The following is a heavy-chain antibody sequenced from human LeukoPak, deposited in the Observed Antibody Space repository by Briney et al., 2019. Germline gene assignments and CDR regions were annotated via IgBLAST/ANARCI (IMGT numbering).Heavy chain of an antibody. CDR2: INPNSGGT. CDR1: GYTFTGYY. V-gene: IGHV1-2*02. CDR3: ARDEKQLVPSGYFDY. D-gene: IGHD6-6*01. Sequence: ASVKVSCKASGYTFTGYYMHWVRQAPGQGLEWMGWINPNSGGTSYAQKFQGRVTMTRDTSISTAYMELSRLRSDDTAVYYCARDEKQLVPSGYFDYWGQGTLVTVSS. J-gene: IGHJ4*02.